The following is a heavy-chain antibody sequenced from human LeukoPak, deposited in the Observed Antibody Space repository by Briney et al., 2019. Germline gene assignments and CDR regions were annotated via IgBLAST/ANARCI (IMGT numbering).Heavy chain of an antibody. J-gene: IGHJ5*02. V-gene: IGHV4-59*01. CDR2: IYYSGST. Sequence: PSETLSLTCTVSGGSISSYYWSWIRQPPGKGLEWIGYIYYSGSTNHKPSLKSRVTISVDTSKNQFSLKLNSVTAADTAVYYCARGGYYGSGNDFRFDPWGQGTLVTVSS. CDR1: GGSISSYY. D-gene: IGHD3-10*01. CDR3: ARGGYYGSGNDFRFDP.